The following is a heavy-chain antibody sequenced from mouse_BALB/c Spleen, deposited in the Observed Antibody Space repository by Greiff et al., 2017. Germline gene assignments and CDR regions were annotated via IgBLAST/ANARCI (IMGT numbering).Heavy chain of an antibody. J-gene: IGHJ1*01. D-gene: IGHD2-3*01. CDR3: AREGRGLLREDWYFDV. Sequence: EVQLQQSGPELVKPGASVKISCKASGYSFTGYFMNWVKQSHGKSLEWIGRINPYNGDTFYNQKFKGKATLTVDTSSSTAYVDLSSLTSEDSAVYYCAREGRGLLREDWYFDVWGAGTTVTVSS. CDR2: INPYNGDT. V-gene: IGHV1-20*01. CDR1: GYSFTGYF.